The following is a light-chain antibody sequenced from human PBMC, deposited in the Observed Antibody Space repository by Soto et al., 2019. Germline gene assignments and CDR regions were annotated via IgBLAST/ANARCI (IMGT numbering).Light chain of an antibody. Sequence: QSALTQPASVSGSPGQSITISCTGTSSDVGGYNYVSWYQQHPGKAPKLMIYDVSNRTSGVSNRFSGSKSGNTASLTISGLQAEDEADYYCISYTSSSISFGGGTKRTVL. V-gene: IGLV2-14*01. J-gene: IGLJ3*02. CDR2: DVS. CDR3: ISYTSSSIS. CDR1: SSDVGGYNY.